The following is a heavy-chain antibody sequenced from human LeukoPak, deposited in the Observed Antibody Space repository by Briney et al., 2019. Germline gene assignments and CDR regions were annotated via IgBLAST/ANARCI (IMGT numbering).Heavy chain of an antibody. V-gene: IGHV4-4*07. J-gene: IGHJ4*02. D-gene: IGHD3-10*01. Sequence: SETLSLTCTVSGGSISSYYWSWIRQPAGRGLEWIGRIYTSGSTNYNPSLKSRVTMSVDTSKNQFSLKLSSVTAADTAVYYCASSAYYGSGSYESFDYWAREPWSPSPQ. CDR1: GGSISSYY. CDR2: IYTSGST. CDR3: ASSAYYGSGSYESFDY.